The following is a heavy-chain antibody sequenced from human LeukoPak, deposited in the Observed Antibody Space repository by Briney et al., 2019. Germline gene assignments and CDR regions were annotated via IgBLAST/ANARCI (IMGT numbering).Heavy chain of an antibody. J-gene: IGHJ3*02. D-gene: IGHD3-10*01. CDR2: IYPGDYDN. Sequence: GAALKTYFKGPGCRFTSYWIGWGRPMPGKGGEWMGIIYPGDYDNKYSPSFQGQVTISADKSIRTAYLQWSSLKASHSAMYYCARHLITMVRVPDSFDIWGQGTMVTVSS. CDR1: GCRFTSYW. CDR3: ARHLITMVRVPDSFDI. V-gene: IGHV5-51*01.